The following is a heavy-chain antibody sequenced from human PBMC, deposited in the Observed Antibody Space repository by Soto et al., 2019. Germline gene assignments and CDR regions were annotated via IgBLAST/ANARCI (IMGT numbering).Heavy chain of an antibody. J-gene: IGHJ6*04. V-gene: IGHV4-59*11. CDR3: GRDPYFGGVGG. CDR2: ISNSGTT. D-gene: IGHD3-10*01. CDR1: GGSISSHY. Sequence: SETLSLTCTVSGGSISSHYLNWIRQPPGKGLEWIGYISNSGTTKFNPSLQSRVTISVDTSKNQFSLKLSSVTAADTAVYFCGRDPYFGGVGGWGKGTKVTLSS.